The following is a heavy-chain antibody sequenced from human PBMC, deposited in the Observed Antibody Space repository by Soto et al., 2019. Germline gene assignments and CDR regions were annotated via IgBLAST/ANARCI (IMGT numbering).Heavy chain of an antibody. J-gene: IGHJ4*02. D-gene: IGHD3-22*01. CDR1: GYTFTSHD. CDR2: MNPNSGNT. CDR3: ARGRAYYDSSGSHIDY. V-gene: IGHV1-8*01. Sequence: QVQLVQSGAEVKKPGASVKVSCKASGYTFTSHDINWVRQATGQGLEWMGWMNPNSGNTGYAQKFQGRVTMTRNTSTSTAYMERSSLRSEDTAVYYCARGRAYYDSSGSHIDYWGQGTLVTVST.